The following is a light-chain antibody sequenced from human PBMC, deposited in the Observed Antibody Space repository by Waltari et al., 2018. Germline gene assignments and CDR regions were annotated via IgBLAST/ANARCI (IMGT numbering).Light chain of an antibody. CDR3: CAYAGSTTWV. CDR1: TSDIGSHNI. CDR2: DVN. Sequence: QSALTQPASMSGSPGQSITVSCTGATSDIGSHNIVSWYQQHPGKAPKLILYDVNRRPSGFSDRFAGSKSGSTASLTISGIQAEDEADYYCCAYAGSTTWVFGGGTKLTVL. J-gene: IGLJ3*02. V-gene: IGLV2-23*02.